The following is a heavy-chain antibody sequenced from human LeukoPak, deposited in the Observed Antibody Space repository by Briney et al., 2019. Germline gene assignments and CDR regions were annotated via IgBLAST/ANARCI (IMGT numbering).Heavy chain of an antibody. V-gene: IGHV3-30*02. CDR3: AKNCNDYYDSSDYCDY. CDR2: MRYDGSNK. CDR1: GFIFSSYG. D-gene: IGHD3-22*01. J-gene: IGHJ4*02. Sequence: PGGSLRLSCAASGFIFSSYGMHWVRQAPGKGLEWVAFMRYDGSNKYYADSVKGRFTISRDNSKNTSYLQMNSLRAEDTAVYYCAKNCNDYYDSSDYCDYWGQGTLVTVSS.